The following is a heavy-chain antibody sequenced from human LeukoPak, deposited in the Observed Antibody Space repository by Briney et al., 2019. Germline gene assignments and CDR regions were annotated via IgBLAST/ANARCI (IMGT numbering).Heavy chain of an antibody. D-gene: IGHD3-3*01. Sequence: GGSLRLSCAASRFTFSSYGMHWVRQAPGKGLEWVAFIRYDGSNKYYADSVKGRFTISRDNSKNTLYLQMNSLRAEDTAVYYCAKDPADFWSGPQDYWGQGTLATVSS. J-gene: IGHJ4*02. V-gene: IGHV3-30*02. CDR2: IRYDGSNK. CDR3: AKDPADFWSGPQDY. CDR1: RFTFSSYG.